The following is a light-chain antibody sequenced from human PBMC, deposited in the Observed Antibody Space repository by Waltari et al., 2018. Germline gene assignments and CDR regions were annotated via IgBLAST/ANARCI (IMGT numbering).Light chain of an antibody. V-gene: IGKV3-11*01. Sequence: DIVLTHSPSTLSVSPGGRATLSCRASQSIDYYLNWYQVRPGQAPRLLIYDTSNRATGIPDRFSSSGSGTDFTLSISNVEPEDFAIYYCHQRSNWGPFGPGT. J-gene: IGKJ3*01. CDR2: DTS. CDR3: HQRSNWGP. CDR1: QSIDYY.